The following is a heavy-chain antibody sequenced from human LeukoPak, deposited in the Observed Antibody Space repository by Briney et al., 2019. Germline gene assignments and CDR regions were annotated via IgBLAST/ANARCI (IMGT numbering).Heavy chain of an antibody. CDR3: ARVRSDYSSSSPPDY. Sequence: GRSLRLSCAASGSTFSTYWMHWVRQAPGKGLVWVSRIDNGGSTTLYADSVRGRFIISRDNAKNTLYLQMNSLRPEDTAIYYCARVRSDYSSSSPPDYWGQGTPVTVSS. CDR2: IDNGGSTT. V-gene: IGHV3-74*01. CDR1: GSTFSTYW. D-gene: IGHD6-6*01. J-gene: IGHJ4*02.